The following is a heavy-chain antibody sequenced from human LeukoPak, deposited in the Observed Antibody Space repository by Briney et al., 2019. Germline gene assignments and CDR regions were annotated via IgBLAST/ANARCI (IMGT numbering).Heavy chain of an antibody. V-gene: IGHV3-53*01. D-gene: IGHD2-2*01. CDR3: ARVPAARIPYFDY. CDR1: GFTVSSNY. Sequence: GGSLRPSCAASGFTVSSNYMSWVRQAPGKGLEWVSVIYSGGSTYYADSVKGRFTISRDNSKNTLYLQMNSLRAEDTAVYYCARVPAARIPYFDYWGQGTLVTVSS. J-gene: IGHJ4*02. CDR2: IYSGGST.